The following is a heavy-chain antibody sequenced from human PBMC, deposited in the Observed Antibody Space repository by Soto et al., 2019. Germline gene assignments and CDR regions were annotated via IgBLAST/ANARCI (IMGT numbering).Heavy chain of an antibody. Sequence: GSMRLSCAASGLTFSSYAMSWVRQAPGKGLGWVSAISGSGGSTYYADSVKGRFTISRDNSKNTLYLQMNSLRAEDTAVYYCAKDPWDRFYDYVWGSYPTPNWFDPWGQGTLVSVS. V-gene: IGHV3-23*01. CDR1: GLTFSSYA. CDR2: ISGSGGST. J-gene: IGHJ5*02. D-gene: IGHD3-16*01. CDR3: AKDPWDRFYDYVWGSYPTPNWFDP.